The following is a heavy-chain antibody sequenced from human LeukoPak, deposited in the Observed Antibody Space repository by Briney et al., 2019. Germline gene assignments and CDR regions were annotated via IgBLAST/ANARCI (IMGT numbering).Heavy chain of an antibody. J-gene: IGHJ5*02. CDR3: AKDARSSSWYENWFNP. CDR1: GFTFSSYG. D-gene: IGHD6-13*01. Sequence: GGSLRLSCAASGFTFSSYGMHWVRQAPGKGLEWVAFIRYDGSNEYYADSVKGRFTISRDNSKNTLYLQMNSLRAEDTAVYYCAKDARSSSWYENWFNPWGQGTLVTVSS. CDR2: IRYDGSNE. V-gene: IGHV3-30*02.